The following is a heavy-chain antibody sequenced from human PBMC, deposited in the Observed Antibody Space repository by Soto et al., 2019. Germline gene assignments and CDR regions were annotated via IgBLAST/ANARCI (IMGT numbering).Heavy chain of an antibody. Sequence: QVQLVQSGAELKKPGASVKVSCKASGYTFIGYSIHWVRQAPRQWLEWMGRINPNSGETNFAQTFRGRVTMTTDTSISTAFMELSRLTSDDTAVFYCASGGLYSYPYWGQGTLVTVSS. V-gene: IGHV1-2*02. CDR3: ASGGLYSYPY. J-gene: IGHJ4*02. D-gene: IGHD3-16*02. CDR2: INPNSGET. CDR1: GYTFIGYS.